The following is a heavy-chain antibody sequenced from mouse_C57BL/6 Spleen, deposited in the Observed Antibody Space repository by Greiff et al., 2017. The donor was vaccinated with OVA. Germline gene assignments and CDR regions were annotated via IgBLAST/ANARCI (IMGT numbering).Heavy chain of an antibody. J-gene: IGHJ1*03. CDR3: TYITTVVADWYFDV. Sequence: EVQLQQSGTVLARPGASVKMSCKTSGYTFTSYWMHWVKQRPGQGLEWIGAIYPGNSDTSYNQKFKGKAKLTAVTSASTAYMELSSLTNEDSAVYYCTYITTVVADWYFDVWGTGTTVTVSS. D-gene: IGHD1-1*01. V-gene: IGHV1-5*01. CDR2: IYPGNSDT. CDR1: GYTFTSYW.